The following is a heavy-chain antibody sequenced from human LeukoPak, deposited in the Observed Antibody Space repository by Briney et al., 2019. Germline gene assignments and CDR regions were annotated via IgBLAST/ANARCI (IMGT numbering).Heavy chain of an antibody. CDR3: AKSVTGLGIID. V-gene: IGHV3-23*01. D-gene: IGHD3/OR15-3a*01. CDR1: GFTFSSYA. Sequence: GGSLRLSCAASGFTFSSYAMSWVRQAPGKGLEWVSAISGVDSTTYYADSVKGRFTISRDNSKNTLYLQMNSLRAEDTAVYYCAKSVTGLGIIDWGQGSLVTVSS. CDR2: ISGVDSTT. J-gene: IGHJ4*02.